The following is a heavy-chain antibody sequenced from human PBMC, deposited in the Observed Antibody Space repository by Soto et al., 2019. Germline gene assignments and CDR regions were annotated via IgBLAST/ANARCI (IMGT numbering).Heavy chain of an antibody. CDR1: GGTFSSYA. V-gene: IGHV1-69*12. CDR2: FIPIFGTA. J-gene: IGHJ4*01. CDR3: DQNYYDSSGTARFAY. D-gene: IGHD3-22*01. Sequence: QLQLVQSGPEVKKPGSSVKVSCKASGGTFSSYAISWVRQAPGQGLAWMGGFIPIFGTANYAQKFQGRVTITADASTSTAYMELSSLRSEGRAVYYCDQNYYDSSGTARFAYWCHGALVIVFS.